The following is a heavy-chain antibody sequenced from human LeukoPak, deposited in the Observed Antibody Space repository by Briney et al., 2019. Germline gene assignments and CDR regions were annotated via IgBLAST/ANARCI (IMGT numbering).Heavy chain of an antibody. D-gene: IGHD1-26*01. Sequence: GGSLRLSCAASRFSFSGYGMHWVRQAPGKGLEWVAVISYDGSNKYYADSVKGRFTISRDNSKNTLYLQMNSLRAEDTAVYYCAKASGSYPYYFDYWGQGTLVTVSS. CDR3: AKASGSYPYYFDY. V-gene: IGHV3-30*18. J-gene: IGHJ4*02. CDR1: RFSFSGYG. CDR2: ISYDGSNK.